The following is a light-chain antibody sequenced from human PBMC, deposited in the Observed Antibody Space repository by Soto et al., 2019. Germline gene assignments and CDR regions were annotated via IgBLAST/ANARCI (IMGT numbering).Light chain of an antibody. CDR3: QQYYSTPYT. Sequence: IVMTQSPESLAVSLGERATINCKSSQSVLYSSNNANYLAWYQQKPGQPPKLLIHWASARETGVPDRFSGSGSGTDFTLTISSLQTEDVAVYYCQQYYSTPYTFGQGTKLEIK. V-gene: IGKV4-1*01. J-gene: IGKJ2*01. CDR1: QSVLYSSNNANY. CDR2: WAS.